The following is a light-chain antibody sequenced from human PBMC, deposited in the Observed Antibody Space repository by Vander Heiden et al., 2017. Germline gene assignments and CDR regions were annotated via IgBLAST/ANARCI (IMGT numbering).Light chain of an antibody. Sequence: SALTQPPPVSGSPGQSITVSCTGTSNDVCSYNLGSWYQQHPGKTPILMIYEVSKRPAGVSNRFSGSKSGNTASLTVSGLHAEDEADYYCCSYAGSRVFGGGTKLTVL. CDR3: CSYAGSRV. V-gene: IGLV2-23*02. CDR1: SNDVCSYNL. CDR2: EVS. J-gene: IGLJ2*01.